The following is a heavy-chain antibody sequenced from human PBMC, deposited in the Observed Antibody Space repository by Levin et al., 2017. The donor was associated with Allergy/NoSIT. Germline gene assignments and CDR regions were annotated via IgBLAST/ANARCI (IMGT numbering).Heavy chain of an antibody. Sequence: GGSLRLSCTASGITFSDYYMSWIRQAPGKGLEWVSYISSTSSHTNYADSVRGRFTISRDNARNSIYLQMNNLRVEDTAVYYCADVATTACWGQGTLVTVSS. D-gene: IGHD1-1*01. J-gene: IGHJ4*02. V-gene: IGHV3-11*03. CDR3: ADVATTAC. CDR1: GITFSDYY. CDR2: ISSTSSHT.